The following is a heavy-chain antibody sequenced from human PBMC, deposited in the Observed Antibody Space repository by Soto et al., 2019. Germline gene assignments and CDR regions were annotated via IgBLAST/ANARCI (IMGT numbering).Heavy chain of an antibody. CDR1: GYTFTSYA. CDR2: INAGNGNT. V-gene: IGHV1-3*01. Sequence: QVQLVQSGAEVKKPGASVKVSCKASGYTFTSYAMHWVRQAPGQRLEWMGWINAGNGNTKYSQKFQGRVTITRDTSASTAYMELSSLRSEDTAVYYCAREIAGLGRLVIVATAYGGFDYWGQGTLVTVSS. CDR3: AREIAGLGRLVIVATAYGGFDY. D-gene: IGHD5-12*01. J-gene: IGHJ4*02.